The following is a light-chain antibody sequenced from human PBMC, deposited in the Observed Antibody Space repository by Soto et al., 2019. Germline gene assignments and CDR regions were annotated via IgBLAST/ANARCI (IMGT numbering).Light chain of an antibody. Sequence: QLVLTQSPSASASLGASVKLTCTLSSGHSSYAIAWHQQQPEKGPRYLMKLNNEGSHSKGDGIPDRFSGSSSGAERYLTISSLQSEDEADYYCQTWGTGPFVFGTGTKVTVL. CDR2: LNNEGSH. V-gene: IGLV4-69*01. J-gene: IGLJ1*01. CDR1: SGHSSYA. CDR3: QTWGTGPFV.